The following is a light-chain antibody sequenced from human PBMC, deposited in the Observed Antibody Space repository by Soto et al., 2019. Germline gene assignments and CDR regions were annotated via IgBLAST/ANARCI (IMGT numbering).Light chain of an antibody. CDR3: HQYGSSAWT. CDR1: QSISSGY. Sequence: EIVLRQSPGTLSLSPGERATLSCRASQSISSGYLAWYQQKPGQAPRLLIYAASSRATGIADRFRGSGSGRDFTLTISRLEPEDFAVYYCHQYGSSAWTFGQGTKVDIK. V-gene: IGKV3-20*01. CDR2: AAS. J-gene: IGKJ1*01.